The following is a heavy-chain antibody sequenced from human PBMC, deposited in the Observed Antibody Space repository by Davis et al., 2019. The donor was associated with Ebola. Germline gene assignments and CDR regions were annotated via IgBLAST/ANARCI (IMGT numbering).Heavy chain of an antibody. D-gene: IGHD2-2*01. J-gene: IGHJ3*02. CDR1: GFTVSSNY. V-gene: IGHV3-53*01. CDR3: AKAQECSSTTCYAFDI. Sequence: GESLKISCAASGFTVSSNYMSWVRQAPGKGLEWVSVIYSGGSTYYADSVKGRCTISRDNSKNTLYLQMNSLRAEDTAVYYCAKAQECSSTTCYAFDIWRQGTVVTVSS. CDR2: IYSGGST.